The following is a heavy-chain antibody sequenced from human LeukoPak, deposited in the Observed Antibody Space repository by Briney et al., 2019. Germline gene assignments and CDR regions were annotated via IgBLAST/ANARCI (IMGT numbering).Heavy chain of an antibody. J-gene: IGHJ4*02. V-gene: IGHV3-23*01. Sequence: GGSLRLSCAASGFTFSSYGMHWVRQAPGKGLEWVSAISGSGGSKYYAGSVKGRFTMSRDNSKNMLYLQMNSLRAEDTAVYYCAKEKYSTGFFDYWGQGTLVTVSS. CDR2: ISGSGGSK. CDR1: GFTFSSYG. D-gene: IGHD4-11*01. CDR3: AKEKYSTGFFDY.